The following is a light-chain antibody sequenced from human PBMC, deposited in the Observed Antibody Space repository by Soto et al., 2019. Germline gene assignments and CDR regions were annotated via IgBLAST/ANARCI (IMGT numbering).Light chain of an antibody. Sequence: VMTQSPTTLSVSPGERATLSCRASHSVSNNLAWYQQKPGQAPRLLIYGASSRATGIPDRFSGSGSGTDFTLTISSLEPEDFAVYYCQQRQYWPPITFGQGTRLEI. CDR2: GAS. V-gene: IGKV3D-15*01. CDR3: QQRQYWPPIT. J-gene: IGKJ5*01. CDR1: HSVSNN.